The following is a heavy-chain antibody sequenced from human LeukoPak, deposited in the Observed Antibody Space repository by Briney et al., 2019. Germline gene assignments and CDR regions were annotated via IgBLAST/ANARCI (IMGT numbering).Heavy chain of an antibody. Sequence: PGGSLRLSCVASGFTFSSYWMHWVRQDPRKGLVWVSRINGDGRNINYADSVKGRFTISRDNSKNTLYLQMNSLRAEDTAVYYCARGGAVAVTADLGAFDIWGQGTMVTVSS. J-gene: IGHJ3*02. CDR1: GFTFSSYW. CDR2: INGDGRNI. CDR3: ARGGAVAVTADLGAFDI. D-gene: IGHD6-19*01. V-gene: IGHV3-74*01.